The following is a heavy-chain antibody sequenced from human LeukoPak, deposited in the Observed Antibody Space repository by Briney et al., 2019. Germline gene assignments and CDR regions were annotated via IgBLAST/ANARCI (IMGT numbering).Heavy chain of an antibody. V-gene: IGHV4-61*08. Sequence: SETLSLTCTVSGDSLSASGYYWGWIRQPPGKGLEWIGYIYYSGSTNYNPSLKSRVTISVDTSKNQFSLKLSSVTAADTAVYYCARVVRLLGYYMDVWGKGTTVTVSS. CDR1: GDSLSASGYY. J-gene: IGHJ6*03. CDR2: IYYSGST. D-gene: IGHD3-16*01. CDR3: ARVVRLLGYYMDV.